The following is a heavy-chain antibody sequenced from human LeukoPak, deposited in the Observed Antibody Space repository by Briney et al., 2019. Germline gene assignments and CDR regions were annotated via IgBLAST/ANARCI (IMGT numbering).Heavy chain of an antibody. CDR1: GGSFSANY. V-gene: IGHV4-34*01. CDR3: ASAWGYCSGGSCYATPERDY. Sequence: SETLSLTCAVSGGSFSANYWSWIRQPPGEGLEWIGEINHSGSTNYNPSLKSRVTISVDTSKNQFSLKLSSVTAADTAVYYCASAWGYCSGGSCYATPERDYWGQGTLVTVSS. J-gene: IGHJ4*02. CDR2: INHSGST. D-gene: IGHD2-15*01.